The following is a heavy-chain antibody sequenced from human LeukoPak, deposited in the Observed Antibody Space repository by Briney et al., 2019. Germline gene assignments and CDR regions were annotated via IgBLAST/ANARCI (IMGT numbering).Heavy chain of an antibody. CDR2: IYTGGNT. D-gene: IGHD3-22*01. V-gene: IGHV3-53*01. CDR1: GFTVDSNY. J-gene: IGHJ4*02. CDR3: ARGDDSGYYDYFDY. Sequence: SGGSLRLSCAASGFTVDSNYLSWVRQAPGKGLEWVSTIYTGGNTYYAASVKGRFTTSRDFSKNTVFLHMNSLRAEDTAMYYCARGDDSGYYDYFDYWGQGALVTVSS.